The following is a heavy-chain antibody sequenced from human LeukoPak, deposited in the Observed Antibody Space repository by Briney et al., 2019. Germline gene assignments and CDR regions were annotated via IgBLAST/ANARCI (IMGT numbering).Heavy chain of an antibody. Sequence: SETLSLTCAVYGGSFSGYYWSWIRQPPGKGLEWIGEINHSGSTNYNPSLKSRVTISVDTSKNQFSLKLSSVTAADTAVYYCARMVRRYCSSTSCYAPYFDYWGQGTLVTVSS. J-gene: IGHJ4*02. CDR2: INHSGST. CDR1: GGSFSGYY. D-gene: IGHD2-2*01. V-gene: IGHV4-34*01. CDR3: ARMVRRYCSSTSCYAPYFDY.